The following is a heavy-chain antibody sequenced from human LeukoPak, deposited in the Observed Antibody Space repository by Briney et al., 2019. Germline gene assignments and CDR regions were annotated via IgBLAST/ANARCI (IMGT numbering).Heavy chain of an antibody. D-gene: IGHD7-27*01. Sequence: GRSLRLSCAASGFTFDDYAMHWVRQAPGKGLEWVSGISWNSGSIGYADSVKGRFTISRDNAKNSLYLQMYSLRAEDTALYYCAKDTLPLGAGWYWGQGTLVTVSS. J-gene: IGHJ4*02. CDR2: ISWNSGSI. CDR3: AKDTLPLGAGWY. CDR1: GFTFDDYA. V-gene: IGHV3-9*01.